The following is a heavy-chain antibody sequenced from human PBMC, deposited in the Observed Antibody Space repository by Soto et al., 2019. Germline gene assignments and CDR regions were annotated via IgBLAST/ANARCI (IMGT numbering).Heavy chain of an antibody. D-gene: IGHD2-21*02. CDR1: GFTFSSYG. V-gene: IGHV3-30*18. Sequence: GGSLRLSCAASGFTFSSYGMHWVRQAPGKGLEWVAVISYDGSNKYYADSVKGRFTISRDNSKNTLYLQMNSLRAEDTAVYYCAKAGAGGDGEAYAFDIWGQGTMVTVSS. CDR2: ISYDGSNK. CDR3: AKAGAGGDGEAYAFDI. J-gene: IGHJ3*02.